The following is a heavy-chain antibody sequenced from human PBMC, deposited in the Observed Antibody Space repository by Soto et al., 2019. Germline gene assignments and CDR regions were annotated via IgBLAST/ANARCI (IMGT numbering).Heavy chain of an antibody. Sequence: ASVKVSCKASGYTLTSYYIHWVRQAPGQGLEWMGIIYPSGGGANYAQNFRGRVTMTRDTSTSTVYMELSSLRSDDTAVYYCARELDGGNWFDPWGQGTQVTVSS. CDR1: GYTLTSYY. J-gene: IGHJ5*02. CDR3: ARELDGGNWFDP. CDR2: IYPSGGGA. V-gene: IGHV1-46*01. D-gene: IGHD2-15*01.